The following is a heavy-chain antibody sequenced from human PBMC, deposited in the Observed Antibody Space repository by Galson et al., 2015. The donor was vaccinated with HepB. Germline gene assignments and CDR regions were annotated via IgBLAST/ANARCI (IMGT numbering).Heavy chain of an antibody. V-gene: IGHV3-21*01. CDR1: GFTFSSYS. D-gene: IGHD5-18*01. J-gene: IGHJ4*02. CDR3: ARGNGARYSYASY. CDR2: ISSSSSYI. Sequence: SLRLSCAASGFTFSSYSMSWVRQAPGKGLEWVSSISSSSSYIYYADSVKGRFTISRDNAKNSLYLQMNSLRAEDTAVYYCARGNGARYSYASYWGQGTLVTVSS.